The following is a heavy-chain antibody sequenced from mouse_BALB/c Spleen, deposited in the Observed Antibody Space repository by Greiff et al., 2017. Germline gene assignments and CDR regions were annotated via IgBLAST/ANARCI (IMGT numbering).Heavy chain of an antibody. CDR1: GFTFSSFG. J-gene: IGHJ2*01. CDR3: ARGGNSYYFDY. D-gene: IGHD2-1*01. Sequence: EVQLVESGGGLVKPGGSLKLSCAASGFTFSSFGMHWVRQAPEKGLEWVAYISSGSSTIYYADTVKGRFTISRDNPKNTLFLQMTSLRSEDTAMYYCARGGNSYYFDYWGQGTTLTVSS. CDR2: ISSGSSTI. V-gene: IGHV5-17*02.